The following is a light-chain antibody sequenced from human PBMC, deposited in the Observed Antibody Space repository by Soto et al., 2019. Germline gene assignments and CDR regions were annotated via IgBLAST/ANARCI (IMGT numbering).Light chain of an antibody. V-gene: IGKV3-15*01. Sequence: EIVMTQSPATLSVSPGERATLSCRASQSVSSNLAWYQQKPDQAPRLLIYDASARATGIPARFSGSGSGTEFTLTISSLQSEDFAVYYCQQYNNWPPTFGQGTKVEIK. CDR1: QSVSSN. CDR3: QQYNNWPPT. CDR2: DAS. J-gene: IGKJ1*01.